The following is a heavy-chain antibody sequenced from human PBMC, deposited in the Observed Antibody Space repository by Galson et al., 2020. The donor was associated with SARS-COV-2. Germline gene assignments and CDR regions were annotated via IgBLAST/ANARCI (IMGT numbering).Heavy chain of an antibody. CDR3: ARGPYSSGWYRGYYYYGMDV. Sequence: ASVKVSCKASGYTFTSYDINWVRQATGQGLEWMGWMNPNSGNTGYAQKFQGRVTMTRNTSISTAYMELSSLRSEDTAVYYCARGPYSSGWYRGYYYYGMDVWGQGTTVTVSS. CDR2: MNPNSGNT. V-gene: IGHV1-8*02. CDR1: GYTFTSYD. J-gene: IGHJ6*02. D-gene: IGHD6-19*01.